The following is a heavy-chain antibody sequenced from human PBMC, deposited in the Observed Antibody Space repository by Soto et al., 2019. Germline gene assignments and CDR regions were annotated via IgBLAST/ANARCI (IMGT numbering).Heavy chain of an antibody. CDR2: INPGHGNT. V-gene: IGHV1-3*01. Sequence: ASVKVSCKASGYTFTSCGINWVRQAPGRGVEWMGWINPGHGNTKYSQRFQGRVIIDRDTSASTAYMELSSLRSEDTAVYYCARGGYFDSSNYLAYWGLGTLVTVPQ. J-gene: IGHJ4*02. CDR1: GYTFTSCG. CDR3: ARGGYFDSSNYLAY. D-gene: IGHD3-22*01.